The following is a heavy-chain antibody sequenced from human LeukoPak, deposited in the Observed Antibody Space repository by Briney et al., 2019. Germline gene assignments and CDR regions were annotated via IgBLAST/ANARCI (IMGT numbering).Heavy chain of an antibody. D-gene: IGHD2-21*01. CDR2: VSAHGLDK. J-gene: IGHJ4*02. CDR1: GFAFSSYA. V-gene: IGHV3-30*14. Sequence: GASLRLSCAASGFAFSSYAMHWVRQAPGKGLEWLAVVSAHGLDKFYADSVKGRFTISRDNSKNTVYLQMNSLRAEDTAVYYCARNIPVTRWGYWGQGTLVTVSS. CDR3: ARNIPVTRWGY.